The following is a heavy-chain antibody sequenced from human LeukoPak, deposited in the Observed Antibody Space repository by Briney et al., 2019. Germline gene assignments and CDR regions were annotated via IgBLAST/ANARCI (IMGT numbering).Heavy chain of an antibody. CDR3: ARQYYYDSSGYPYAFEI. J-gene: IGHJ3*02. CDR1: GYRFASYW. D-gene: IGHD3-22*01. CDR2: IDPSDSHT. Sequence: GESLKISCKGSGYRFASYWISWVRQMPGKGLEWMGRIDPSDSHTNYSPSFQGHVTISGDKSISTAYLQWSSLKASDTAMYYCARQYYYDSSGYPYAFEIWGPGTLVTVSS. V-gene: IGHV5-10-1*01.